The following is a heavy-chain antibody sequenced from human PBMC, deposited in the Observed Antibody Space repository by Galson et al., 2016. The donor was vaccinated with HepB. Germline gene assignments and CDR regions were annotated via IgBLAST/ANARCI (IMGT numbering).Heavy chain of an antibody. CDR3: GTSSRAWAADPFDI. J-gene: IGHJ3*02. V-gene: IGHV3-30*14. D-gene: IGHD6-13*01. CDR1: GFTFGTYA. Sequence: SLRLSCAASGFTFGTYAMHWVRQAPGKGLEWVAVISYDGRNKYYADSVKGRFTISRDNSKNTLYLQMNSLRVEDTALYYCGTSSRAWAADPFDIWGQGTIVTVSS. CDR2: ISYDGRNK.